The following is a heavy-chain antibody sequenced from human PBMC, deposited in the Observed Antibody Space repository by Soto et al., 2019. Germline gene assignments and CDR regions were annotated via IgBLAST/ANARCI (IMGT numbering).Heavy chain of an antibody. CDR1: GFTFSSYG. CDR2: IAYDGSNK. Sequence: QVQLVESGGGVVQPGRSLRLSCAASGFTFSSYGMHWVRQAPGKGLEWVAVIAYDGSNKYYADSVKGRFTISRDNSENTLYLQMNSLRAEDTAVYYCAKLSYPYVWGSPSHYWGQGTLVTVSS. CDR3: AKLSYPYVWGSPSHY. V-gene: IGHV3-30*18. J-gene: IGHJ4*02. D-gene: IGHD3-16*01.